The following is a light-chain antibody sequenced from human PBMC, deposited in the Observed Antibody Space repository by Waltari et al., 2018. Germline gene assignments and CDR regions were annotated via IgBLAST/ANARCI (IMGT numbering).Light chain of an antibody. CDR1: QGIRSY. CDR3: QQYYSYPRT. Sequence: AIRMTQSPSSFSASTGARVTITCRASQGIRSYLAWYQQKPWKDPKLLIYAASPLQSGVPSRFSGSGSGTDFTLTISCLQSEDFATYYCQQYYSYPRTFGQGTKVEIK. J-gene: IGKJ1*01. CDR2: AAS. V-gene: IGKV1-8*01.